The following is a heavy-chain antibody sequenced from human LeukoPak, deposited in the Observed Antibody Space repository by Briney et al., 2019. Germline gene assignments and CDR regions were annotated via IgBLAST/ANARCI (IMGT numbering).Heavy chain of an antibody. Sequence: EASVKVSCKASGYTFTSYYMHWVRQAPGQGLEWMGIINPSGGSTSYAQKFQGRVTMTRDTSTSTVYMELSSLRSEDTAVYYCARADGYNSGWFPPRGWFDPWGQGTLVTVSS. CDR3: ARADGYNSGWFPPRGWFDP. CDR1: GYTFTSYY. V-gene: IGHV1-46*01. CDR2: INPSGGST. J-gene: IGHJ5*02. D-gene: IGHD6-19*01.